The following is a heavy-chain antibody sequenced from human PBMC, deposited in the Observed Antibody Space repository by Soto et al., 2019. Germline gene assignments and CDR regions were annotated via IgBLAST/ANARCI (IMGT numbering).Heavy chain of an antibody. Sequence: QVQLQESGPGLVRPPETLSLTCTVSGGSISSHYWSWVRQPPGKGLEWIGYLYYTGSTNYNASLKSQVTMSLDTSKNQFSLMLTSVTAADTAVYYCARVGATVTSQALGFDHWGQGILVTVSS. D-gene: IGHD4-17*01. CDR2: LYYTGST. V-gene: IGHV4-59*11. CDR1: GGSISSHY. J-gene: IGHJ4*02. CDR3: ARVGATVTSQALGFDH.